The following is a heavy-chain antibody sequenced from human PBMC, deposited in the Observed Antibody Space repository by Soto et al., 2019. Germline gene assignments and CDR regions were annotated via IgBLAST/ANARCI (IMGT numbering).Heavy chain of an antibody. J-gene: IGHJ6*02. CDR3: ARCILTMDV. Sequence: PSETLSLTCTVSGGSINNYYWSWIRQPAGKGLEWIGRIYPSGNTNYNPSLKSRVIMSVDTSKDQFSLKLNSVTAADTAVYYCARCILTMDVWCQGTTVTVSS. V-gene: IGHV4-4*07. D-gene: IGHD3-9*01. CDR2: IYPSGNT. CDR1: GGSINNYY.